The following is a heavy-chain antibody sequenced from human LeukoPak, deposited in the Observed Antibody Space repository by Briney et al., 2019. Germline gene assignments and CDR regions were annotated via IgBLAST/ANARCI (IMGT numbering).Heavy chain of an antibody. CDR3: ATSRPSGSSSVRYNWFDP. D-gene: IGHD6-13*01. J-gene: IGHJ5*02. CDR1: GGSFSGYY. V-gene: IGHV4-34*01. Sequence: KASETLSLTCAVYGGSFSGYYWSWIRRSPGKGLEWIGEINHSGSTNYNPSLKSRVTISIDTSKNQFSLKLYSVTAADTAVYYCATSRPSGSSSVRYNWFDPWGQGTLVTVSS. CDR2: INHSGST.